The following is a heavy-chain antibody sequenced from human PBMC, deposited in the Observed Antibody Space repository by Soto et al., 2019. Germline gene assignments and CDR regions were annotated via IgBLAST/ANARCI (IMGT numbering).Heavy chain of an antibody. J-gene: IGHJ5*02. Sequence: QVQLVQSGAEVKKPGSSVKVSCKASGGTFSSYTISWVRPAPGQGLEWMGRIIPSLGIANYAQKFQGRVTITADKSTSTAYMELRNLRSEDTAVYYCAREDASAAGTPFWFDPWGQGTLVTVSS. V-gene: IGHV1-69*08. CDR2: IIPSLGIA. CDR1: GGTFSSYT. D-gene: IGHD6-13*01. CDR3: AREDASAAGTPFWFDP.